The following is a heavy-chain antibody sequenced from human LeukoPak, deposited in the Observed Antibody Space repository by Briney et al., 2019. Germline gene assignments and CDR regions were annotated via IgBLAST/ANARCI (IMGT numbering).Heavy chain of an antibody. J-gene: IGHJ4*02. D-gene: IGHD6-19*01. CDR1: GFTFSSYS. CDR3: ARLAIAVAGLVDY. CDR2: ISSSGSYI. V-gene: IGHV3-21*01. Sequence: PGGSLRLSCAASGFTFSSYSMTWVRQAPGKGLEWVSSISSSGSYIYYADSVKGRFTISRDNAKNSLYLQMNSLRAEDTAVYYCARLAIAVAGLVDYWGQGTLVTVSS.